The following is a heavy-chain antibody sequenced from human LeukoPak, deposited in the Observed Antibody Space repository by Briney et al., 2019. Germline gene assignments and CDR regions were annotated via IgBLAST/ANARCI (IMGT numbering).Heavy chain of an antibody. D-gene: IGHD1-26*01. J-gene: IGHJ4*02. CDR3: ARVGGGSYYFYFGY. Sequence: GASVKVSCKASGYTFTTYGLSWVRQAPGQGLEWMGWISAYNSYTNYAQKLQGRLTMTTDTSTSTAYMELRSLRSDDTAVYYCARVGGGSYYFYFGYWGQGTLVTVSS. CDR1: GYTFTTYG. CDR2: ISAYNSYT. V-gene: IGHV1-18*01.